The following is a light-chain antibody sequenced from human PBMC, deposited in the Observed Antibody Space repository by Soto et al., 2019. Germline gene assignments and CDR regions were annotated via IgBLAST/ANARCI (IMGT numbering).Light chain of an antibody. J-gene: IGKJ3*01. CDR2: DAS. CDR3: QQYGTSPLT. Sequence: EIVLTQSPGTLSLSPGERATLSCRASQSVSNNYLAWYQQKPGQAPRLLIYDASSRATGIPDRFSGSGSGTDFTLTISRLDPEDFAVYYCQQYGTSPLTFGPGTKVDIK. V-gene: IGKV3-20*01. CDR1: QSVSNNY.